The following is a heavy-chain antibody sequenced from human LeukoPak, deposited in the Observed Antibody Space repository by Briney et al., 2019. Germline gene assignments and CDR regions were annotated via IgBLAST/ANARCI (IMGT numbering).Heavy chain of an antibody. CDR3: ASLPVWFLFDY. Sequence: PGGSLRLSCAASGFTFSSYEMNWVRQAPGKGLEWVSYISSSGSTIYYADSVKGRFTISRDNAKNSLYLQMNSLRAEDTAVYYCASLPVWFLFDYWGQGTLVPVSS. CDR2: ISSSGSTI. CDR1: GFTFSSYE. V-gene: IGHV3-48*03. D-gene: IGHD3-10*01. J-gene: IGHJ4*02.